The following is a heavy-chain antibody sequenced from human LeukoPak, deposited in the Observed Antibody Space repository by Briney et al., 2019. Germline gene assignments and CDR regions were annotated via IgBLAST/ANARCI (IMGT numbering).Heavy chain of an antibody. CDR3: AKGHYYDSGSLDY. J-gene: IGHJ4*02. V-gene: IGHV3-23*01. CDR1: GFTFSSYW. D-gene: IGHD3-10*01. CDR2: IGGRDGST. Sequence: GGSLRLFCAASGFTFSSYWITWVRQAPGKGLEWVSAIGGRDGSTYYADSVKGRFTISRDNSKNTLYVQMNSLRAEDTAVYYCAKGHYYDSGSLDYWGQGTLVTVSS.